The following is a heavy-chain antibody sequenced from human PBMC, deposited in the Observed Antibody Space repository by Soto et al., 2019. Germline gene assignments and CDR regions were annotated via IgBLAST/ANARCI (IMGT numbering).Heavy chain of an antibody. CDR2: IYYEGNT. D-gene: IGHD3-16*01. J-gene: IGHJ4*02. Sequence: QLQLQESGPGLVKPSETLSLTCIVSGGSISSSNYYWAWVRQPPGKGLEWIGNIYYEGNTYYHPSFRSRLTVPVDTSKNQFSLKLGSLAAADTAIYYGASLHVPGNFDYWGQGTLVTVSS. CDR3: ASLHVPGNFDY. CDR1: GGSISSSNYY. V-gene: IGHV4-39*01.